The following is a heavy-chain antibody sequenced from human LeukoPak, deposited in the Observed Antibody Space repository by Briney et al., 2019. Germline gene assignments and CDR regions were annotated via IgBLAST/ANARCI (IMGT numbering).Heavy chain of an antibody. Sequence: GGSLRLSCAASGFTFSNAWMSWVRQAPGKGLEWVGRIKSKTDGGTTDYAAPVKGGFTISRDDSKNTLYLQMNSLKTEDTAVYYCTTRLVPAAIGYYFDYWGQGTLVTVSS. CDR2: IKSKTDGGTT. CDR3: TTRLVPAAIGYYFDY. CDR1: GFTFSNAW. D-gene: IGHD2-2*01. J-gene: IGHJ4*02. V-gene: IGHV3-15*01.